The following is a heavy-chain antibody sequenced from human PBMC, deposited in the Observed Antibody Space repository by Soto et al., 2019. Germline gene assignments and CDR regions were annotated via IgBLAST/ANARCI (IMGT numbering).Heavy chain of an antibody. D-gene: IGHD6-13*01. CDR3: ARASGIAAAGTLFY. V-gene: IGHV4-59*11. Sequence: SETLSLTCTVSGDSIYSDHWWSWVRQSPGKGLEWIGYIYYSGSTNYNPSLKSRVTISVDTSKNQFSLKLSSVTAADTAVYYCARASGIAAAGTLFYWGQGTLVTVSS. CDR1: GDSIYSDH. J-gene: IGHJ4*02. CDR2: IYYSGST.